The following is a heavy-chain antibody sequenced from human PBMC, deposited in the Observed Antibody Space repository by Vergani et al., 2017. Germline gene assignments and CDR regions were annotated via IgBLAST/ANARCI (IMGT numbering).Heavy chain of an antibody. CDR1: GYTFTDYY. D-gene: IGHD3-22*01. CDR3: ATNYYDSSGYFGDAFDI. Sequence: EVQLVQSGAEVKKPGATVKISCKVSGYTFTDYYMHWVQQAPGKGLEWMGLVDPEDGETIYAEKFQGRVTITADTSTDTAYMELSGLRSEDTAVYYCATNYYDSSGYFGDAFDIWGQGTMVTVSS. J-gene: IGHJ3*02. V-gene: IGHV1-69-2*01. CDR2: VDPEDGET.